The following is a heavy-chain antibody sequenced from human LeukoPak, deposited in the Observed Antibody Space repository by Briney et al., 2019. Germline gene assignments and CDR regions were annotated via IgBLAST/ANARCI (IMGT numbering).Heavy chain of an antibody. D-gene: IGHD5-18*01. J-gene: IGHJ4*02. CDR2: INHSGST. CDR1: GGSFSGYY. Sequence: PSETLSLTCDVYGGSFSGYYWSWIRQPPGKGLEWIGEINHSGSTNYNPSLKSRVTISVDTSKNQFSLKLSSVTAADTAVYYCARGRTIWYSYGYFLDYWGQGTLVTVSS. V-gene: IGHV4-34*01. CDR3: ARGRTIWYSYGYFLDY.